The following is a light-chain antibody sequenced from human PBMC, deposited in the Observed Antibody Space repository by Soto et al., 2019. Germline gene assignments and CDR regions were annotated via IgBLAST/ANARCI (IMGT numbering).Light chain of an antibody. CDR2: GAS. CDR1: QSISTY. V-gene: IGKV1-39*01. CDR3: QQSFITPPLT. Sequence: ILMTQSPSSLSASIGDRITITCRASQSISTYLNWYQQKPGKAPRLLIYGASTLQNGVPSRFSGSGSATDYTLTISSLQPEDFATYYCQQSFITPPLTFGGGTKVEMK. J-gene: IGKJ4*01.